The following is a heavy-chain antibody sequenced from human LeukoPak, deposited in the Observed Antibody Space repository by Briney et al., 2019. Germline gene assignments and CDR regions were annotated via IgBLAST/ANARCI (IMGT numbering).Heavy chain of an antibody. Sequence: GESLKISCKGSGYSFNTYWIAWVRQMPGKGLEWMGIIYPCDSDTKYSPSFQGQVTISADNSISTAYLQWSSLKASDTAMYYCARHSSSWYYFDYWGQGTLFTVSS. CDR3: ARHSSSWYYFDY. J-gene: IGHJ4*02. V-gene: IGHV5-51*01. CDR1: GYSFNTYW. D-gene: IGHD6-13*01. CDR2: IYPCDSDT.